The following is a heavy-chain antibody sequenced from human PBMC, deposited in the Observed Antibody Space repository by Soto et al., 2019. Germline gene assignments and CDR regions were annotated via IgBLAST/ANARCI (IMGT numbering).Heavy chain of an antibody. J-gene: IGHJ4*02. CDR2: IKTDGYAA. CDR1: GFTFDSHW. Sequence: EAGGALVQPGVSLRLSCGASGFTFDSHWMHWFRQAPGEGLVWVSRIKTDGYAAAYADSVQGRFTIYRDNTKNTVYLQMNSLRAADTAVYFCVTEAGVAADCGGQGTLVTVSS. D-gene: IGHD6-19*01. V-gene: IGHV3-74*01. CDR3: VTEAGVAADC.